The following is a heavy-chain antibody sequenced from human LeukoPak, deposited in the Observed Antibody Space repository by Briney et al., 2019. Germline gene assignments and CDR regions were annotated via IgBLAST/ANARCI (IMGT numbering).Heavy chain of an antibody. V-gene: IGHV3-33*03. CDR3: AKDAERGFDYSNSLQK. Sequence: GGSLRLSCAASKFTFSHYGMHWVRQAPGKGLEWVAVVFNDGSNQYHADSVKGRFTVSKDNSQNMLYLQMNSLRPEDTAVYYCAKDAERGFDYSNSLQKWGQGTLVIVSS. J-gene: IGHJ4*02. D-gene: IGHD4-11*01. CDR2: VFNDGSNQ. CDR1: KFTFSHYG.